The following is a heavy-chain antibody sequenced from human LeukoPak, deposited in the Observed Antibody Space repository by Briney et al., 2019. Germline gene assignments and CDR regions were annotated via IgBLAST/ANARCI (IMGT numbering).Heavy chain of an antibody. Sequence: GSLRLSCAASGFTVSSNYMSWVRRAPGKGRVWVSRINTDGGSTTYADSVKGRFTISRDNAKNTLYLQMNSLRAEDTAVYYCGRGFSIVPAGIPDYWGLGTLVTVSS. D-gene: IGHD2-2*02. V-gene: IGHV3-74*01. CDR3: GRGFSIVPAGIPDY. CDR2: INTDGGST. CDR1: GFTVSSNY. J-gene: IGHJ4*02.